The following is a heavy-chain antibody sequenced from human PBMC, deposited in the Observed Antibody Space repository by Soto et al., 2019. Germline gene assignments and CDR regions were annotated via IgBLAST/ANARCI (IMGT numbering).Heavy chain of an antibody. CDR3: ARSDSSSWYLDY. CDR2: INPSGGST. Sequence: QVQLVQSGAEVKKPGASVKVSCMASGYTFTSYYMHWVRQAPGQGLEWMGIINPSGGSTSYAQKFQGRVTMTRDTSTSTVYMELNSLTSEDTAVYYCARSDSSSWYLDYWGQGTLVTVSS. V-gene: IGHV1-46*01. CDR1: GYTFTSYY. D-gene: IGHD6-13*01. J-gene: IGHJ4*02.